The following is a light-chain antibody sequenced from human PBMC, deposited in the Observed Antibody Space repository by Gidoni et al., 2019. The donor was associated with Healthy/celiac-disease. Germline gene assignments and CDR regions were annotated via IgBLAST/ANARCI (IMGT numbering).Light chain of an antibody. CDR2: GAS. J-gene: IGKJ3*01. V-gene: IGKV3-20*01. CDR3: QQYGSSPPT. Sequence: EIVLTQAPGTLSLSPGERATLSGRASQSVSSSYLTWYQQKPGQAPRPLIYGASSRATGIPDRFIGSGSGTDFTLTISRLEPEDFAVYYCQQYGSSPPTFGPXTKVDIK. CDR1: QSVSSSY.